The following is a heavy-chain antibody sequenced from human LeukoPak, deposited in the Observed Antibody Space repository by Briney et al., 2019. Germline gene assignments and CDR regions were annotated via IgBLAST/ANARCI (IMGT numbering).Heavy chain of an antibody. CDR3: GRVGGLHSSSSYLYY. V-gene: IGHV3-74*01. J-gene: IGHJ4*02. D-gene: IGHD6-13*01. CDR2: INSDGTST. Sequence: GGSLRLSCAASGFTFSNYWMHWVRQAPGKGLVWVSRINSDGTSTDYADSVKGRFTISRDNARNTLYLQMNTLRGEDTAVYYCGRVGGLHSSSSYLYYWGQGTLVTVSS. CDR1: GFTFSNYW.